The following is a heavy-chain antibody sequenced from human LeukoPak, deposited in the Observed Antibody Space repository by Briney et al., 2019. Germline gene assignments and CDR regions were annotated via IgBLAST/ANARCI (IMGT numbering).Heavy chain of an antibody. CDR1: GFTFSNYA. V-gene: IGHV3-23*01. CDR2: ISGDSV. CDR3: AKDSYSHNGIFDALDI. J-gene: IGHJ3*02. D-gene: IGHD2-8*01. Sequence: QSGGSLRLSCAASGFTFSNYAMTWVRQAPGKGLEWISTISGDSVYYGDSVKGRFTISRDNSKNTLFLQMNSLRAEDTAIYYCAKDSYSHNGIFDALDIWGQGTMVTVSS.